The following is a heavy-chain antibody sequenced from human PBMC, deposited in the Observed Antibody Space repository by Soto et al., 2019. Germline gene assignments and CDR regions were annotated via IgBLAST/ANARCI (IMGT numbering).Heavy chain of an antibody. D-gene: IGHD3-3*01. CDR2: FIPVYRTL. V-gene: IGHV1-69*01. J-gene: IGHJ4*02. CDR3: ATGVIWIGYFTVDS. Sequence: QVLLVQSGAEVKKPGSSVTLSCKASGGSFGNSAINWVRQTPGQGLEWLGGFIPVYRTLNYAQKFQGRVTITADESTGTAYMTLNSLASNDTAVYYCATGVIWIGYFTVDSWGQGTRVTVSS. CDR1: GGSFGNSA.